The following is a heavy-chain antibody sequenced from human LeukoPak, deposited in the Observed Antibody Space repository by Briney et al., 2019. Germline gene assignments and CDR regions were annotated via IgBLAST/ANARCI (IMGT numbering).Heavy chain of an antibody. CDR3: ARVTPRLSSMVAFDI. J-gene: IGHJ3*02. D-gene: IGHD2-8*01. CDR1: GYTFTSYY. V-gene: IGHV1-46*01. CDR2: INPSGGST. Sequence: ASVKVSCKASGYTFTSYYMHWVRQAPGQGLEWMGIINPSGGSTSYAQKFQGRVTMTRDTSTSTVYMELSSLRSEDTAVYYCARVTPRLSSMVAFDIWGQGTMVTVSS.